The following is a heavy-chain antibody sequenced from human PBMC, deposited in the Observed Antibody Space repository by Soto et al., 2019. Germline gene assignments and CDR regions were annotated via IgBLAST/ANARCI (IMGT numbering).Heavy chain of an antibody. CDR1: GGTFSSYA. J-gene: IGHJ5*02. CDR3: AIRYPCNWVVGFDP. CDR2: IIPIFGTA. V-gene: IGHV1-69*06. D-gene: IGHD1-1*01. Sequence: SVKVSCKASGGTFSSYAISWVRQAPGQGLEWMGGIIPIFGTANYAQKFQGRVTITADKSTSTAYMELSSLRSEDTAVYYCAIRYPCNWVVGFDPWGQGTLVTASS.